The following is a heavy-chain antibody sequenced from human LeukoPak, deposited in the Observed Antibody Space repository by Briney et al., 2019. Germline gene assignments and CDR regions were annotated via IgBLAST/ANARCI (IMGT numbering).Heavy chain of an antibody. Sequence: ASETLSLTCTVSGGSISSYYWSWIRQPPGKGLEWIGYIYYSGSTNYNPSLKSRVTISVDTSKNQFSLKLSSVTAADTAVYYCARGTEVGWFDPWGQGTLVTVSS. CDR3: ARGTEVGWFDP. J-gene: IGHJ5*02. V-gene: IGHV4-59*08. CDR2: IYYSGST. CDR1: GGSISSYY.